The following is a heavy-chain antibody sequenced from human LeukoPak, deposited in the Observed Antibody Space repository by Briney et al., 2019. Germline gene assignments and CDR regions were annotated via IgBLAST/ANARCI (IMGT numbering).Heavy chain of an antibody. J-gene: IGHJ4*02. CDR3: ASSAFGELWEGY. CDR2: ISSDGSTT. V-gene: IGHV3-74*01. D-gene: IGHD3-10*01. Sequence: GGSLRLSCAASGFTFSRYWMHWVRQAPGKGLVWVSHISSDGSTTNYADSVKGRFTISRDNAKNTLYLQMNSLRDEDSAVYYCASSAFGELWEGYWGQGILVTVSS. CDR1: GFTFSRYW.